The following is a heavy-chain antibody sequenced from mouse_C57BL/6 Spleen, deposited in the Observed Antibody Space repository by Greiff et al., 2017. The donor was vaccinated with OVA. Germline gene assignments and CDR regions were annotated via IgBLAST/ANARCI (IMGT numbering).Heavy chain of an antibody. CDR1: GYTFTSYW. V-gene: IGHV1-55*01. D-gene: IGHD2-2*01. J-gene: IGHJ3*01. CDR3: ARGGYGAWFAY. Sequence: VKLQESGAELVKPGASVKMSCKASGYTFTSYWITWVKQRPGQGLEWIGDIYPGSGSTNYNEKFKSKATLTVDTSSSTAYMQLSSLTSEDSAVYYCARGGYGAWFAYWGQGTLVTVSA. CDR2: IYPGSGST.